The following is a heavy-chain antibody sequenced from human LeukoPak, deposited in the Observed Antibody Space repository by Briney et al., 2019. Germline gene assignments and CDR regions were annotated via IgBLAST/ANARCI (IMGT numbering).Heavy chain of an antibody. CDR2: ISWNSGSI. V-gene: IGHV3-9*01. J-gene: IGHJ4*02. D-gene: IGHD5-12*01. CDR1: GFTFTTFP. CDR3: AKMAGYSDYYFDY. Sequence: GRSLRLSCAASGFTFTTFPMHWVRQAPGKGLEWVSGISWNSGSIGYADSVKGRFTISRDNAKNSLYLQMNSLRTEDTALYYCAKMAGYSDYYFDYWGQGTLVTVSS.